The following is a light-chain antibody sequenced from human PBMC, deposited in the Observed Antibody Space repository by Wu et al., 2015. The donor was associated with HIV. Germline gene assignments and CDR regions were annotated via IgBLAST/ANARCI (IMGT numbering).Light chain of an antibody. V-gene: IGKV3-20*01. CDR1: QRVSANY. CDR3: QHYDSSPLFT. CDR2: GAS. Sequence: EIVLTQSPGILSLSPGERATLSCRASQRVSANYLAWYQQKPGQALRLLIYGASSRATGIPDRFSGSGSGTDFSLTISRLEPEDFAVYFCQHYDSSPLFTFGPGTKVDIK. J-gene: IGKJ3*01.